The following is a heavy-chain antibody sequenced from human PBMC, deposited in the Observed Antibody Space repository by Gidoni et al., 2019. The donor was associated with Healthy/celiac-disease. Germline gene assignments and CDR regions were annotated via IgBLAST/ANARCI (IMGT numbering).Heavy chain of an antibody. CDR2: ISSSSSTI. CDR3: ARDYYDSSGYYEDDAFDI. J-gene: IGHJ3*02. CDR1: GFTFSSYS. V-gene: IGHV3-48*02. Sequence: EVQLVESGGGLVQPGGSLRLSCAASGFTFSSYSMNWVRQAPGKGLEWVSYISSSSSTIYYADSVKGRFTISRDNAKNSLYLQMNSLRDEDTAVYYCARDYYDSSGYYEDDAFDIWGQGTMVTVSS. D-gene: IGHD3-22*01.